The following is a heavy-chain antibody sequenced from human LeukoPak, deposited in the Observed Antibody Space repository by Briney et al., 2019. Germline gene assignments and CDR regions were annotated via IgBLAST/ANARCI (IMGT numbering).Heavy chain of an antibody. CDR3: ARDAELYYDSSGYPTYYYYMDV. D-gene: IGHD3-22*01. Sequence: PSETLSLTCTVSGGSISSYYWSWIRQPPGKGLEWIGYIYYSGSTNYNPSLKSRVTISVDTSKNQFSLKLSSVTAADTAVYYCARDAELYYDSSGYPTYYYYMDVWGKGTTVTISS. V-gene: IGHV4-59*01. J-gene: IGHJ6*03. CDR1: GGSISSYY. CDR2: IYYSGST.